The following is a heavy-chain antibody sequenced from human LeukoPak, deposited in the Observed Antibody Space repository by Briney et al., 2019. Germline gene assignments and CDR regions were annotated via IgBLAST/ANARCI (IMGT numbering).Heavy chain of an antibody. V-gene: IGHV5-51*01. CDR1: GYSFTSYW. CDR2: IYPGDSDT. D-gene: IGHD2-2*01. Sequence: GESLKISCKGSGYSFTSYWIGWVRQMPGKGLEWMGIIYPGDSDTRYSPPFQGQVTISGGKSISAAYLQWSSLKASDTAMYYCALVVPAAMKGHFDYWGQGTLVTVSS. J-gene: IGHJ4*02. CDR3: ALVVPAAMKGHFDY.